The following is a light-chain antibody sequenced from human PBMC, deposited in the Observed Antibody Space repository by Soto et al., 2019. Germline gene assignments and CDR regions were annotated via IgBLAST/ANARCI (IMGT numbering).Light chain of an antibody. CDR2: AAS. CDR1: QGISSY. V-gene: IGKV1-9*01. J-gene: IGKJ1*01. Sequence: IQLTQSPSSLSASVGDRVTITCRASQGISSYLAWYQQNPGKAPKLLIYAASTLQSGVPSRFSGSGSGTDFTLTISCLQSEDFATYYCQQYYSYPRTFGQGTKVDIK. CDR3: QQYYSYPRT.